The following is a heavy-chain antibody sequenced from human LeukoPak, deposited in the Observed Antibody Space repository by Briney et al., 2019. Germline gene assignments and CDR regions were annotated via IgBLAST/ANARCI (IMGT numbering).Heavy chain of an antibody. CDR2: ISYDGSNK. CDR3: AKDLGSYYEGQFDY. CDR1: GFTFSSYA. D-gene: IGHD1-26*01. V-gene: IGHV3-30*04. Sequence: GGSLRLSCAASGFTFSSYAMHWVRQAPGKGLEWVAVISYDGSNKYYADSVKGRFTISRDNSKNTLYLQMNSLRAEDTAVYYCAKDLGSYYEGQFDYWGQGTLVTVSS. J-gene: IGHJ4*02.